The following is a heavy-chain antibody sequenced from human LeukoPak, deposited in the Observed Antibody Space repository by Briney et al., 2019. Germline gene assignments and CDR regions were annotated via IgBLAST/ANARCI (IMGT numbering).Heavy chain of an antibody. CDR3: ARDTYCSSTSCHANWFDP. D-gene: IGHD2-2*01. V-gene: IGHV4-39*07. CDR1: GGSISSSSYY. Sequence: NPSETLSLTGTVSGGSISSSSYYWGWIRQPPGKGLEWIGSIYYSGSTYYNPSLKSRVTISVDTSKNQFSLKLSSVTAADTAVYYCARDTYCSSTSCHANWFDPWGQGTLVTVSS. J-gene: IGHJ5*02. CDR2: IYYSGST.